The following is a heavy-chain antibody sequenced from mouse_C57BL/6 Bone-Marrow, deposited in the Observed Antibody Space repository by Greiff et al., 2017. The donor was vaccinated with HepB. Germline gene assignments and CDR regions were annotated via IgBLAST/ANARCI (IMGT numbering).Heavy chain of an antibody. CDR2: IDPENGDT. J-gene: IGHJ2*01. Sequence: VQLQQSGAELVRPGASVKLSCTASGFNIKDDYMHWVKQRPEQGLEWIGWIDPENGDTEYASKFQGKATITADTSSNTAYLQLSSLTSEDTAVYYCTTRRWLPYFDYWGQGTTLTVSS. CDR1: GFNIKDDY. D-gene: IGHD2-2*01. V-gene: IGHV14-4*01. CDR3: TTRRWLPYFDY.